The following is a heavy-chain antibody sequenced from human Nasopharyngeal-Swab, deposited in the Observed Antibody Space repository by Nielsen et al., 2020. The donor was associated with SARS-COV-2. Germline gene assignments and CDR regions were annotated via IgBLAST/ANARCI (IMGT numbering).Heavy chain of an antibody. Sequence: ASVKVSCKSSGYTFSRNDINWVRQATGQGLEWMGWMNPKSGDVGYAQKFQGRVTMTRNTSTTTAYMELSSLRHEDTAVYYCANRPALIGIWGQGTLVTVSS. D-gene: IGHD2-8*01. CDR2: MNPKSGDV. J-gene: IGHJ4*02. CDR1: GYTFSRND. V-gene: IGHV1-8*01. CDR3: ANRPALIGI.